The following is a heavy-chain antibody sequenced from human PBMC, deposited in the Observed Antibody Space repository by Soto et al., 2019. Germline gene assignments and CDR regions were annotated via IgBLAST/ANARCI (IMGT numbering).Heavy chain of an antibody. J-gene: IGHJ4*02. D-gene: IGHD6-13*01. Sequence: PSETLSLTCTVSGGSISSSSYYWGWIRQPPGKGLEWIGSIYYSGSTYYNPSLKSRVTISVDTSKNQFSLKLSSVTAADTAVYYCAGKGSSWYADYWGQGTLVTVSS. V-gene: IGHV4-39*01. CDR2: IYYSGST. CDR1: GGSISSSSYY. CDR3: AGKGSSWYADY.